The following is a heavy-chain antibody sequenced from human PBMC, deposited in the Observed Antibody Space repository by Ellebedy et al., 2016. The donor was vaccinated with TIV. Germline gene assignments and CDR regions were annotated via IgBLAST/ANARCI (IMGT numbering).Heavy chain of an antibody. V-gene: IGHV3-48*02. CDR3: ASDYTY. D-gene: IGHD4-11*01. Sequence: GGSLRLXXAASGFTFTTCSMNWVRQAPGKGLEWVSYISTTGTTIYYADSVKGRFTISRDNAKNSLYLQMNSLRDEDTAVYYCASDYTYWGQGTLVTVSS. CDR2: ISTTGTTI. J-gene: IGHJ4*02. CDR1: GFTFTTCS.